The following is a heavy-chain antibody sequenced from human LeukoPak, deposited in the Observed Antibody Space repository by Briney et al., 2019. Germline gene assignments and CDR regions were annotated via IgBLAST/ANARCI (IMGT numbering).Heavy chain of an antibody. CDR1: GGSISSYY. CDR2: IYTSGST. CDR3: ARDQDHSSISYWFDP. Sequence: SETLSLTCTVSGGSISSYYWSWIRQPAGKGLEWIGRIYTSGSTNYNPSLKSRVTMSADTSKNQFSLKLSSVTAADTAVYYCARDQDHSSISYWFDPWGQGTLVTVSS. D-gene: IGHD6-13*01. J-gene: IGHJ5*02. V-gene: IGHV4-4*07.